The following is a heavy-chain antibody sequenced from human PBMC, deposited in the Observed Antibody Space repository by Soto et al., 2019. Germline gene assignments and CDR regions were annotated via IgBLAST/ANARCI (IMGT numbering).Heavy chain of an antibody. V-gene: IGHV4-31*03. CDR2: IYYSGST. Sequence: SLTCTVSGGSISSGGYYWSWIRQHPGKGLEWIGYIYYSGSTYYNPSLKSRVTISVDTSKNQFSLKLSSVTAADTAVYYCAREVEGYCSGGSCHNWFDPWGQGTLVTVSS. CDR3: AREVEGYCSGGSCHNWFDP. D-gene: IGHD2-15*01. CDR1: GGSISSGGYY. J-gene: IGHJ5*02.